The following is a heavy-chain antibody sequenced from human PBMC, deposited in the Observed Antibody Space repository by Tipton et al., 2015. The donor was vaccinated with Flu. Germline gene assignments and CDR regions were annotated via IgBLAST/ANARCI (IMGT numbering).Heavy chain of an antibody. V-gene: IGHV3-33*08. CDR3: ASEFGDYGFDH. J-gene: IGHJ4*02. Sequence: SLRLSCAASGFTFKNYGMHWVRQAPGKGLEWVAFILYDGSSKFYADSVKGRFTISRDNSKNTLDLQMNSLRAEDTAEYFCASEFGDYGFDHWGQGALITVSS. CDR1: GFTFKNYG. D-gene: IGHD4-17*01. CDR2: ILYDGSSK.